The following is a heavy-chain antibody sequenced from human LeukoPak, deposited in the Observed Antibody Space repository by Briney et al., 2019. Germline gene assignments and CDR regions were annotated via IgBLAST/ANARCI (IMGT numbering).Heavy chain of an antibody. V-gene: IGHV4-39*07. CDR2: IYYSGST. J-gene: IGHJ3*02. CDR1: GGSISSSSYY. D-gene: IGHD2-2*01. CDR3: AREGEGYCSSTSCSDAFDI. Sequence: PSETLSLTCTVSGGSISSSSYYWGWLRQPPGKGLEWIGSIYYSGSTYYNPSLKSRVTISVDTSKNQFSLKLSSVTAADTAVYYCAREGEGYCSSTSCSDAFDIWGQGTMVTVSS.